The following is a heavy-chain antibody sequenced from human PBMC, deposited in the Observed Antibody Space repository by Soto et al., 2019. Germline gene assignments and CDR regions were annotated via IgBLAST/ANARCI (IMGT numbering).Heavy chain of an antibody. Sequence: PGGSLRLSCAACGFTFSSYAMNWVRQAPGKGLEWVSAISGSGGSTYYADSVKGRFTISRDSSKNTLYLQMNSLRAEDTAVYYCAKGNSWSPALVLDIWGQGTMVTVSS. V-gene: IGHV3-23*01. CDR2: ISGSGGST. CDR3: AKGNSWSPALVLDI. CDR1: GFTFSSYA. J-gene: IGHJ3*02. D-gene: IGHD1-7*01.